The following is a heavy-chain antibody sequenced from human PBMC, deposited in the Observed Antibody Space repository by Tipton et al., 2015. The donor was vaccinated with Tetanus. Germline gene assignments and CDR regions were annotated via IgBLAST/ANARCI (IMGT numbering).Heavy chain of an antibody. J-gene: IGHJ1*01. Sequence: TLSLTCTVSGGSISSSSYYWGWIRQPPGKGLEWIGSTYYNPSLKRRVTISVDTSKNQFSLKLSSVTAADTAVYYCARLIVGATTSEYFQHWGQGTLVTVSS. V-gene: IGHV4-39*01. CDR2: T. D-gene: IGHD1-26*01. CDR3: ARLIVGATTSEYFQH. CDR1: GGSISSSSYY.